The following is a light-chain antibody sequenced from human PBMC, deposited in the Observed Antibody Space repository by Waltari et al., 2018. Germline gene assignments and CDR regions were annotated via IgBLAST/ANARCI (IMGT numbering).Light chain of an antibody. CDR1: QSVSRA. CDR2: GAS. J-gene: IGKJ1*01. Sequence: MVLSQSPGTLSLSPGERGTLPCRASQSVSRALAWYQQRPGQAPRLLIYGASTRATGVPDRFSGSGSGTDFTLTFSSLEPEDFAVYYCQHRDKLPVTFGEGTKVEI. CDR3: QHRDKLPVT. V-gene: IGKV3D-15*01.